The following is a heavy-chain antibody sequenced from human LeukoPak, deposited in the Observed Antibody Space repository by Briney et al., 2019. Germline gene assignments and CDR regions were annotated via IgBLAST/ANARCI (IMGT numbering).Heavy chain of an antibody. J-gene: IGHJ4*02. CDR3: ARQLDY. CDR1: GGSISSSSYY. CDR2: IYYSGST. V-gene: IGHV4-39*01. Sequence: ETLSLTCTVSGGSISSSSYYWGWIRQTPGKGLEWIGSIYYSGSTYYNPSLKSRVTISVDTSKNQFSLKLSSVTAADTAVYYCARQLDYWGQGTLVTVSS.